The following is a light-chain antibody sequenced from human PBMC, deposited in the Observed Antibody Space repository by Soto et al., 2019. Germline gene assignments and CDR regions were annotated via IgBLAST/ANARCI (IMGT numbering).Light chain of an antibody. CDR3: QQLNSYPIT. V-gene: IGKV1-9*01. CDR1: QGISSH. Sequence: DIQLTLSPSFLSASVGDRVTITCRASQGISSHLAWYQQQPGKAPKLLIYVASTLQSGVPSRFSGSGSGTEFTLTISGLQPEDFARYYCQQLNSYPITFGQGTRLEIK. J-gene: IGKJ5*01. CDR2: VAS.